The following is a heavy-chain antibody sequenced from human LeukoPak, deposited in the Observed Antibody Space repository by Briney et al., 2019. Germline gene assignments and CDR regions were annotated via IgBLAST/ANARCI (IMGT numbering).Heavy chain of an antibody. CDR3: ARDWGYYDSSGYS. CDR1: GGTFSSYA. V-gene: IGHV1-18*01. D-gene: IGHD3-22*01. Sequence: ASVKVSCKASGGTFSSYAISWVRQAPGQGLEWMGWISAYNGNTNYAQKLKGRVTMTTDTSTSTAYMELRSLRSDATAVYYCARDWGYYDSSGYSWGQGTLVTVSS. J-gene: IGHJ4*02. CDR2: ISAYNGNT.